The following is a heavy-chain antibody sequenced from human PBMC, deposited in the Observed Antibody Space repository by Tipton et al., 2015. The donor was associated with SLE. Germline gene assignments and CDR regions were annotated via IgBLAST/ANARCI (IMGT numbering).Heavy chain of an antibody. V-gene: IGHV4-59*11. Sequence: TLSLTCTISGGSISSQYWSWIRQPPGKGLEWIGHIHYSGSTNSNPSLTSRVTMSLDRTNNQFSLKLRFVTAADTAVYYCARDWETSPAYFGMDVWGEGTTVAVSS. D-gene: IGHD1-26*01. CDR1: GGSISSQY. CDR3: ARDWETSPAYFGMDV. J-gene: IGHJ6*04. CDR2: IHYSGST.